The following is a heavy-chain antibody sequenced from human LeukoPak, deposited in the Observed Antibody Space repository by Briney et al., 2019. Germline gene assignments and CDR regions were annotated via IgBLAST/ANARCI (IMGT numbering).Heavy chain of an antibody. J-gene: IGHJ3*02. Sequence: GGSRKPSLAPPGSTVISNYRTGVAQAPGRGLNGVSVIYSGGSTYYADSVRGRFTISRDNSKNTLYLQMNSLRAEDTAVYYCARDNSIRNAFDIWGQGTMVTVSS. D-gene: IGHD2-21*01. CDR3: ARDNSIRNAFDI. CDR2: IYSGGST. CDR1: GSTVISNY. V-gene: IGHV3-53*01.